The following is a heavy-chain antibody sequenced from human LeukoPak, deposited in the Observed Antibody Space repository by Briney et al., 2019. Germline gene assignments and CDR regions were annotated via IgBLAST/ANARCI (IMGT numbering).Heavy chain of an antibody. J-gene: IGHJ4*02. Sequence: SETLSLTCTVSGGSISSYYWSWIRQPPGKGLEWIGYIYYSGSTNYNPSLKSRVTISVDTSKNQFSLKLSSVTAADTAVYYCARDQAVAGIGIDYWGQGTLVTVFS. CDR3: ARDQAVAGIGIDY. D-gene: IGHD6-19*01. V-gene: IGHV4-59*01. CDR1: GGSISSYY. CDR2: IYYSGST.